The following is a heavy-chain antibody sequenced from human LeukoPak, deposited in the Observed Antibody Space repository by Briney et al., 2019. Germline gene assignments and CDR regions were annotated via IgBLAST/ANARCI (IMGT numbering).Heavy chain of an antibody. V-gene: IGHV3-23*01. D-gene: IGHD6-19*01. CDR1: GFTFSNYA. CDR3: AKYLKANSGWPFDS. J-gene: IGHJ4*02. Sequence: GGSLRLSCAASGFTFSNYAMSWVRQAPGKGLEWVSIISGNGGTTYYADSVRGQFTISRDNSKNTLYLQMNSLRAEDTALYYFAKYLKANSGWPFDSWGQGTLVTVSS. CDR2: ISGNGGTT.